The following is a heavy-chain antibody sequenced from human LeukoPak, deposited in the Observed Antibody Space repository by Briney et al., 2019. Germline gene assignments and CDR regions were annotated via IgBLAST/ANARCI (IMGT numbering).Heavy chain of an antibody. CDR3: ARPYYYDSRIDP. J-gene: IGHJ5*02. Sequence: SETLSLTCSVSGASIRSYYWSWIRQPPGKGLEWIAYMYYSGSTYYNPSLKSRVTMSADTSKNQLSLKLSSVTAADTAVYYCARPYYYDSRIDPWGQGILVTVSS. CDR1: GASIRSYY. D-gene: IGHD3-22*01. V-gene: IGHV4-59*08. CDR2: MYYSGST.